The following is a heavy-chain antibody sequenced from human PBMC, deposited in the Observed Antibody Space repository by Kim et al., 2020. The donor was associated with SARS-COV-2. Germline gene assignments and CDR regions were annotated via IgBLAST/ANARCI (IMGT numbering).Heavy chain of an antibody. V-gene: IGHV3-23*01. CDR1: GFTFSNFA. D-gene: IGHD3-10*02. J-gene: IGHJ4*02. CDR2: ISDSGRSS. CDR3: AKATDKVKLFGEILGSRSPNSPFAS. Sequence: GGSLRLSCGASGFTFSNFALSWVRQAPGKGLEWVSGISDSGRSSYYADSVKGRFTISRDNAKNTLYLQMNDLRPEDTAIYYCAKATDKVKLFGEILGSRSPNSPFASCGQRSLVTLSA.